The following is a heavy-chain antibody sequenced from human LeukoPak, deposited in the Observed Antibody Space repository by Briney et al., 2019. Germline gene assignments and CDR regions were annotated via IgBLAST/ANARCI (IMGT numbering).Heavy chain of an antibody. D-gene: IGHD6-19*01. CDR1: GGSIRDFY. J-gene: IGHJ6*03. CDR2: IYYKGTT. V-gene: IGHV4-59*01. Sequence: PSETLSLTCSASGGSIRDFYWTWIRQPPGKGLEWIGYIYYKGTTNYNPSLRGRVLMSVDTSRSQFSLSLTSVTPADTAVYFCARLGDEIAVSGLKYYHYSHTDVWGSGTTVAVSS. CDR3: ARLGDEIAVSGLKYYHYSHTDV.